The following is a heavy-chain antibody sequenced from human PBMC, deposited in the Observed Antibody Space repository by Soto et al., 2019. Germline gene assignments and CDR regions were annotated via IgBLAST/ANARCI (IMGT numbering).Heavy chain of an antibody. Sequence: QNTLKESGPTLVKPTQTLTLTCTVSGFSLSTRGVAVGWIRQPPGKAPEWLALIYWNEDKVYSPSLKTRLSITKDMAKNQVVLTMTNMNPVDTATYDCAHSPAGSYAREYFDYWGQGTLVSVSS. J-gene: IGHJ4*02. CDR2: IYWNEDK. V-gene: IGHV2-5*01. CDR3: AHSPAGSYAREYFDY. CDR1: GFSLSTRGVA. D-gene: IGHD1-26*01.